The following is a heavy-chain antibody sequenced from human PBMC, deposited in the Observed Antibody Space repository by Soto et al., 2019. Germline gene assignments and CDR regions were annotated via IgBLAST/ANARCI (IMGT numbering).Heavy chain of an antibody. CDR2: IRNKANSYTT. Sequence: EVQLVESGGGLVQPGGSLRLSCAASGFTLSDHFMDWVRQAPGKGLEWVGRIRNKANSYTTEYAASVKGRFTVSSDDSMNSLFLQMNSLKPEDSAAYYCVRTSHYGSGTWNFDSWGQGTLVTVSS. CDR1: GFTLSDHF. V-gene: IGHV3-72*01. CDR3: VRTSHYGSGTWNFDS. J-gene: IGHJ4*02. D-gene: IGHD3-10*01.